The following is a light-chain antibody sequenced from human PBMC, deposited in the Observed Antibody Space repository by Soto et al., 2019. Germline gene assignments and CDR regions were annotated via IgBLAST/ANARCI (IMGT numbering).Light chain of an antibody. J-gene: IGKJ5*01. CDR1: QSVSSY. Sequence: PGERATLSCRASQSVSSYLAWYQQKPGQAPRLLIYDASNRATGIPARFSGSGSGTDFTLTISSLEPEDCAAYYCQQRSNWPTFGQGTRLEIK. CDR2: DAS. CDR3: QQRSNWPT. V-gene: IGKV3-11*01.